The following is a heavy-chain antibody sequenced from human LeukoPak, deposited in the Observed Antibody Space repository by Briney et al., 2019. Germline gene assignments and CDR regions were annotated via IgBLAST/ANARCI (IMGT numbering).Heavy chain of an antibody. CDR2: INPNTGGT. V-gene: IGHV1-2*02. CDR3: ARDRRGYYGSGSYYRFDY. D-gene: IGHD3-10*01. CDR1: GYIFTAYY. J-gene: IGHJ4*02. Sequence: ASVKVSCKASGYIFTAYYMYWVRQAPGQGLEWMGWINPNTGGTNYAQKFQGRVTMTRDTSISTVYMELIRLRSDDTAVYYCARDRRGYYGSGSYYRFDYWGQGTLVTVSS.